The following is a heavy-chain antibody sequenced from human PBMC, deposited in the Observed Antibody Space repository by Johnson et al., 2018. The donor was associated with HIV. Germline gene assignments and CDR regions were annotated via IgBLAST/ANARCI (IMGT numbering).Heavy chain of an antibody. V-gene: IGHV3-23*01. CDR1: GFTFSSYA. Sequence: VQLLESGGGLVQPGGSLRLSCAASGFTFSSYAMSWVRQAPGKGLEWVSDIRGSGGSTYYADSVKGRFTISRDNSKNTLYLQMNSLRAEDTAVYSCAKDLTSDGVAPNDAFDIWGQGTVVTVSS. CDR2: IRGSGGST. J-gene: IGHJ3*02. CDR3: AKDLTSDGVAPNDAFDI. D-gene: IGHD3-3*01.